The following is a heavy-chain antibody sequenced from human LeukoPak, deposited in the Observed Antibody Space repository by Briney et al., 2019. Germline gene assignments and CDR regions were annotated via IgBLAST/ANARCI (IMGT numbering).Heavy chain of an antibody. CDR1: QYSFSDYA. D-gene: IGHD3-22*01. V-gene: IGHV1-3*01. J-gene: IGHJ5*02. Sequence: ASVKVSCTASQYSFSDYAMHWVRQAPGQRLEWMGWINAGNGNTKYSQKFQGRVTITRDTSASTAYMELSSLRSEDTAVYYCARGPNYYDSSGPVGPWGQGTLVTVSS. CDR2: INAGNGNT. CDR3: ARGPNYYDSSGPVGP.